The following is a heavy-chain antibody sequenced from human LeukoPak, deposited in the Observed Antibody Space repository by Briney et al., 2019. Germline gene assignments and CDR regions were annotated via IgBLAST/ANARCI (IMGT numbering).Heavy chain of an antibody. V-gene: IGHV3-30-3*01. CDR2: ISYDGSNK. CDR1: GFTFSSYA. CDR3: ARGYDAFDI. Sequence: GRSLRLSCAASGFTFSSYAMHWVRQAPGKGLEWVAVISYDGSNKYYADSVKGRFTISRDNSKNTLYLQMNSLRAEDTAVYYCARGYDAFDIWGQGTMVTVSS. J-gene: IGHJ3*02.